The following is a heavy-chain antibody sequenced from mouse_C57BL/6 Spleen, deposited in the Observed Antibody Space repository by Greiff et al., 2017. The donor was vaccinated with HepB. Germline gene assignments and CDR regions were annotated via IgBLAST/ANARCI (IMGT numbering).Heavy chain of an antibody. J-gene: IGHJ4*01. CDR2: IWSGGST. Sequence: VQLKQSGPGLVQPSQSLSITCTVSGFSLTSYGVHWVRQSPGKGLEWLGVIWSGGSTDYNAAFISRLSISKDNSKSQVFFKMNSLQADDTAIYYCASIYYGYEGEYYAMDYWGQGTSVTVSS. V-gene: IGHV2-2*01. D-gene: IGHD2-2*01. CDR1: GFSLTSYG. CDR3: ASIYYGYEGEYYAMDY.